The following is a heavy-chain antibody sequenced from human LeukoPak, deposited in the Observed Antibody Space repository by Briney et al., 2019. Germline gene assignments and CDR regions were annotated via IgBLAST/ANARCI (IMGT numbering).Heavy chain of an antibody. CDR1: GYNFATYW. V-gene: IGHV5-10-1*01. CDR2: IDPSDSST. Sequence: GESLKISCKGSGYNFATYWISWVRQMPGKGLEWMGKIDPSDSSTNYSPSFEGHVTISADKSTSTAYLQWSSLKASDTAMYYCGRLSDYWGQGTLVTVSS. CDR3: GRLSDY. J-gene: IGHJ4*02.